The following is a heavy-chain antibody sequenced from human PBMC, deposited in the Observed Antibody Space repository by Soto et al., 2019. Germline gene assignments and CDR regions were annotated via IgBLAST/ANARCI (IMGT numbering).Heavy chain of an antibody. CDR3: ATDQSCSGGSCYSDAFDI. Sequence: QVQLVQSGAEVKKPGASVKVSCKVSGYTLTELSMHWVRQAPGKGLEWMGGFDPEDGETIYAQKFQGRVTMTEDTSTDTAYMELSSLRSEDTAVYYCATDQSCSGGSCYSDAFDIWGQGTMVTVSS. V-gene: IGHV1-24*01. D-gene: IGHD2-15*01. CDR1: GYTLTELS. J-gene: IGHJ3*02. CDR2: FDPEDGET.